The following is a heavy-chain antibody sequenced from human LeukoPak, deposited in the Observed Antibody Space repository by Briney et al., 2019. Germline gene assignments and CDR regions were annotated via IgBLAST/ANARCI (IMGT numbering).Heavy chain of an antibody. J-gene: IGHJ4*02. CDR3: ARDPGSQRVNRLARRGDY. CDR1: GGTFSSYA. Sequence: GASVKVSCKASGGTFSSYAISWVRQAPGQGLEWMGGITPMFGTAKYAQKFQGRVTITADESTSTAYMELSSLRSEDTAVYYCARDPGSQRVNRLARRGDYWGQGTLVTVSS. V-gene: IGHV1-69*13. D-gene: IGHD1-14*01. CDR2: ITPMFGTA.